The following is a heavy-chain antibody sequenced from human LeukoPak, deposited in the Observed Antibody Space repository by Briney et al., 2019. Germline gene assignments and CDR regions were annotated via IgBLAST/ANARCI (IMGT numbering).Heavy chain of an antibody. CDR2: ISSSSSTI. CDR3: ARDREGFRFDY. D-gene: IGHD1-26*01. V-gene: IGHV3-48*04. Sequence: GGSLRLSCAASGFTFSSYSMNWVRQAPGKGLEWVSYISSSSSTIYCADSVKGRFTISRDNAKNSLYLQMNSLRAEDTAVYYCARDREGFRFDYWGQGTLVTVSS. CDR1: GFTFSSYS. J-gene: IGHJ4*02.